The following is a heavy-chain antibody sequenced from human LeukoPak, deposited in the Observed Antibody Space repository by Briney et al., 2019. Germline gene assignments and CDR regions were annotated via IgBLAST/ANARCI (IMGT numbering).Heavy chain of an antibody. CDR1: GYSFTNYW. Sequence: GESLKISCKGSGYSFTNYWIGWVRQMSGKGLEWMGIIYPGDSDTRYSPSFQGQVTISADKSISTAYLQWSSLKASDTAMYYCARTYYDILTGYYPYYFDYWGQGTLVTVSS. J-gene: IGHJ4*02. D-gene: IGHD3-9*01. CDR3: ARTYYDILTGYYPYYFDY. CDR2: IYPGDSDT. V-gene: IGHV5-51*01.